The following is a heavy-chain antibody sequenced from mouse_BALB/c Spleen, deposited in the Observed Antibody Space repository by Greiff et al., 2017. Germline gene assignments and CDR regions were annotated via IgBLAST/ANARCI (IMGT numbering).Heavy chain of an antibody. CDR2: ISYSGST. D-gene: IGHD2-1*01. Sequence: EVKLVESGPGLVKPSQSLSLTCTVTGYSITSDYAWNWIRQFPGNKLEWMGYISYSGSTSYNPSLKSRISITRDTSKNQFFLQLNSVTTEDTATYYCASYYGNYGWFAYWGQGTLVTVSA. CDR1: GYSITSDYA. J-gene: IGHJ3*01. V-gene: IGHV3-2*02. CDR3: ASYYGNYGWFAY.